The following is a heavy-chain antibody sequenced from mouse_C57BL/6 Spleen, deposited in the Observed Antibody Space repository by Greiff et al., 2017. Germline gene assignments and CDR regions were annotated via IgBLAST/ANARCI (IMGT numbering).Heavy chain of an antibody. CDR3: VRDNGPTYFDY. CDR2: IRSKSSNYET. V-gene: IGHV10-3*01. CDR1: GFTFNTYA. Sequence: EVKLVESGGGLVQPTGSLKLSCAASGFTFNTYAMHWVRQAPGKGLEWVARIRSKSSNYETYYADTVKDRFTISRDDSQSMLYLQMNNLKTEDTDMYFSVRDNGPTYFDYWGQGTTLTVSS. D-gene: IGHD1-1*01. J-gene: IGHJ2*01.